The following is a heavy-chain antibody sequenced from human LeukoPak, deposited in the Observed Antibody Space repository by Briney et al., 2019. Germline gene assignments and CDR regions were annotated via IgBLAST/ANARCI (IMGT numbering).Heavy chain of an antibody. D-gene: IGHD5-24*01. CDR3: ARTRDGNSRYFDS. CDR2: ISYSGCP. V-gene: IGHV4-61*01. J-gene: IGHJ4*02. CDR1: GGSVSSGPYY. Sequence: SSETLSLTCTVPGGSVSSGPYYSSWIRQPPGKGLDWTGYISYSGCPYYNPSLKSRVTISVDTYKNQFSLKISFVTAADTAVYLCARTRDGNSRYFDSWGQGTLVTVSS.